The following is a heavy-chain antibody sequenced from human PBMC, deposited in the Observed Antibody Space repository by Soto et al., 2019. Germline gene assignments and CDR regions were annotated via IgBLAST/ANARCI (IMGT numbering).Heavy chain of an antibody. CDR3: ARVQADYFTFRFFQESRYSSGWSYFDY. CDR2: IIPIFGTA. V-gene: IGHV1-69*13. J-gene: IGHJ4*02. CDR1: GGTFSSYA. D-gene: IGHD6-19*01. Sequence: GASVKVSCKASGGTFSSYAISWVRQAPGQGLEWMGGIIPIFGTANYAQKFQGRVTITADESTSTAYMELSSLRTEDTAVYYSARVQADYFTFRFFQESRYSSGWSYFDYWGQGTLVTVSS.